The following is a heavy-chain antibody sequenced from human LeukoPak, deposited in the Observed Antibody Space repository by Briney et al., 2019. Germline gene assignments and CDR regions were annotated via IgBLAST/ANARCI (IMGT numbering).Heavy chain of an antibody. D-gene: IGHD6-19*01. CDR3: AKDRPSGYSSGWYREYFDY. CDR1: GFTFSSYA. V-gene: IGHV3-23*01. J-gene: IGHJ4*02. CDR2: ISGSGGST. Sequence: SGGSLRLSCAASGFTFSSYAMSWVRQAPGKGLEWVSAISGSGGSTYYADSVKGRFTIPRDNSKNTLYLQMNRLRAEDTAVYYCAKDRPSGYSSGWYREYFDYWGQGTMVTVSS.